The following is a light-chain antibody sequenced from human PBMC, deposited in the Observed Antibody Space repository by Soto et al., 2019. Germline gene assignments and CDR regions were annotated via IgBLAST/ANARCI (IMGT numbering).Light chain of an antibody. CDR1: QDISNY. Sequence: DIQMTQSPSSLSASVGDRVTITCQASQDISNYLNWYQQKPGKAPKLLIFDASNLETGVTSRFSGSGSGTDFTFTISSLQPEDIATYYWQQYDNLRYTFGQGTKLEIK. CDR2: DAS. CDR3: QQYDNLRYT. J-gene: IGKJ2*01. V-gene: IGKV1-33*01.